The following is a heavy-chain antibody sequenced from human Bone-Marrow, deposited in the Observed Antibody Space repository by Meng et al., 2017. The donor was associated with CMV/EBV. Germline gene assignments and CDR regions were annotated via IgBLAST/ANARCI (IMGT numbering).Heavy chain of an antibody. CDR2: INGDGGST. V-gene: IGHV3-74*01. Sequence: GESLKISCAVSGFPFISYWMHWVRQAPGKGLVWVSRINGDGGSTSYADSVKGRFTISRDNAKDTLYLQMNSLRAEDTAMYYCARVSDYHYYYGMDVWGQGTTVTVSS. CDR1: GFPFISYW. J-gene: IGHJ6*02. CDR3: ARVSDYHYYYGMDV.